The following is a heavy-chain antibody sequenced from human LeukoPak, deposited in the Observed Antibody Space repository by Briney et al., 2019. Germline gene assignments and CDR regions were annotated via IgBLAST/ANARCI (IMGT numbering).Heavy chain of an antibody. J-gene: IGHJ4*02. Sequence: RLSXAASGFTFXRXGMHWVRQXPGXGLEWVXVISYDGSNKYYADSVKGRFTISRDNSENTLYLQMNSLRAEDTAVYYCAKDPRGXLXGYFDYWGQGTLVTVSS. CDR2: ISYDGSNK. V-gene: IGHV3-30*18. CDR1: GFTFXRXG. CDR3: AKDPRGXLXGYFDY. D-gene: IGHD3-9*01.